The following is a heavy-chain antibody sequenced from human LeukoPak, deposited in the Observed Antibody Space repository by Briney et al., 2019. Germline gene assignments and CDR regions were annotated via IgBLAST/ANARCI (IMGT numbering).Heavy chain of an antibody. CDR2: INNSGGRI. D-gene: IGHD4-17*01. V-gene: IGHV3-23*01. Sequence: GGSLRLSCAASGFTFSSYAMSWVRQAPGKGLEWVASINNSGGRIYYADSMKGRFTTSRDNSKNTLYIQMNSLRAEDTAIYYCAKHGEAYGDSRTDYWGQGTLVTVPS. CDR1: GFTFSSYA. CDR3: AKHGEAYGDSRTDY. J-gene: IGHJ4*02.